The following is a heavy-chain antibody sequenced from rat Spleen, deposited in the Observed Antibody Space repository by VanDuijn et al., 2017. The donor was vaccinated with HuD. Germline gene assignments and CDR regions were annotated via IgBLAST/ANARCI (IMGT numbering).Heavy chain of an antibody. Sequence: EVQLVESGGGLVQPGRSLKLSCAASGFIFSNYNMAWVRQAPKKGLEWVATITNSGGSTYYRDSVKGRFTISRDNAKSTLYLQMDSLRSEDTATYYCTTDPYYYDGSYYYDVMDAWGQGASVTVSS. CDR1: GFIFSNYN. CDR3: TTDPYYYDGSYYYDVMDA. J-gene: IGHJ4*01. V-gene: IGHV5-27*01. D-gene: IGHD1-12*02. CDR2: ITNSGGST.